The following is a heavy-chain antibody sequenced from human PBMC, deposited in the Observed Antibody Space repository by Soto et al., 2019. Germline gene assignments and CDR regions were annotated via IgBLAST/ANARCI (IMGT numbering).Heavy chain of an antibody. D-gene: IGHD6-19*01. J-gene: IGHJ3*02. Sequence: GESLKISYKVSGYTLTELSMHWVRQAPGKGLEWMGGFDPEDGETIYAQKFQGRVTMTEDTSTDTAYMELSSLRSEGAAVYYCATSVLRQWLVLAFDIWGQGTMVTVSS. CDR3: ATSVLRQWLVLAFDI. CDR2: FDPEDGET. V-gene: IGHV1-24*01. CDR1: GYTLTELS.